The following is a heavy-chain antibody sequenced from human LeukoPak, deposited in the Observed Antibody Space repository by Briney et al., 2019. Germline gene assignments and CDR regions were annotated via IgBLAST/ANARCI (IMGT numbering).Heavy chain of an antibody. CDR3: ARRPSDSRGFDY. CDR1: GYTFTSYD. V-gene: IGHV1-8*01. CDR2: MNPNSGNT. D-gene: IGHD3-22*01. Sequence: DSVKVSCKASGYTFTSYDINWVRQSTGQGLEWMGWMNPNSGNTGYAQKFQGRVTMTRNTSISTAYMELSSLRSEDRAVYYCARRPSDSRGFDYWGQGTLVTVSS. J-gene: IGHJ4*02.